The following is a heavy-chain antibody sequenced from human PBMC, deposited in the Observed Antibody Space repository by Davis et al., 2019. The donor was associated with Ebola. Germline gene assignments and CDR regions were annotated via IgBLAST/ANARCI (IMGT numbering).Heavy chain of an antibody. CDR3: ARSTTPNNWFDP. J-gene: IGHJ5*02. D-gene: IGHD4-11*01. V-gene: IGHV4-30-2*01. CDR2: IYHSGST. Sequence: MPSETLSLTCAVSGGSISSGGYSWSWIRQPPGKGLEWIGYIYHSGSTYYNPSLKSRVTISVDTSKNQFSLKLSSVTAADTAVYYCARSTTPNNWFDPWGQGTLVTVSS. CDR1: GGSISSGGYS.